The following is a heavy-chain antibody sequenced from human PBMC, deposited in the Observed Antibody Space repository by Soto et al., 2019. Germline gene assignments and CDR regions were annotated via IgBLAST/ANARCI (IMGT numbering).Heavy chain of an antibody. J-gene: IGHJ6*02. CDR2: IYYSGST. V-gene: IGHV4-61*01. CDR1: GGSVSSGSYY. CDR3: ARRLYGSGTYYYYYGMDV. Sequence: PSETLSLTCTVSGGSVSSGSYYWSWIRQPPGKGLEWIGYIYYSGSTNYNPSLKNRVTISVDTSKNQFSLKLSSVTAADTAVYYCARRLYGSGTYYYYYGMDVWGQGTTVTVSS. D-gene: IGHD3-10*01.